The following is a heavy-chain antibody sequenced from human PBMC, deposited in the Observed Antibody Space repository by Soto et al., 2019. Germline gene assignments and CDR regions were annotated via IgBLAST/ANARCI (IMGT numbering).Heavy chain of an antibody. J-gene: IGHJ3*01. CDR3: ARAHGAVDGRGYAFDF. CDR2: ISYDGSNK. CDR1: GVTFSSYA. V-gene: IGHV3-30-3*01. D-gene: IGHD6-19*01. Sequence: QVQLVESGGGVVQPWRSLRLSCAASGVTFSSYAMHWVRQAPGKGLEWVAVISYDGSNKYYADSVKGRFTISRDNSKNTLYLQLISLRVADKAAYYSARAHGAVDGRGYAFDFWGQGNMVTVSS.